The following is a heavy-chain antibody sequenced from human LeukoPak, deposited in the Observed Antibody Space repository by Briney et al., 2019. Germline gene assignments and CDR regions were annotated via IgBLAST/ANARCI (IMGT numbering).Heavy chain of an antibody. Sequence: WASVKVSCKASGYTFTGYYMHWVRQAPGQGLEWMGWISAHNGNTKNAQKVQGRVTMTTDTSTRTAYMELRSLRSDDTAVYHCARDRGYSGYAEYYFDYWGQGTLVTVSS. V-gene: IGHV1-18*04. CDR3: ARDRGYSGYAEYYFDY. CDR2: ISAHNGNT. J-gene: IGHJ4*02. D-gene: IGHD5-12*01. CDR1: GYTFTGYY.